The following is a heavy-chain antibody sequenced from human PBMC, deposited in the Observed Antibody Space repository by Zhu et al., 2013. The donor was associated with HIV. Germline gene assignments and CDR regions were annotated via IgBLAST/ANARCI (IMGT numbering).Heavy chain of an antibody. CDR1: GGTFSSYA. V-gene: IGHV1-69*06. CDR3: ARVEGYGGNSHWYFDL. D-gene: IGHD4-17*01. Sequence: QVQLVQSGAEVKKPGSSVKVSCKASGGTFSSYAISWVRQAPGQGLEWMGGIIPIFGTANYAQKFQGRVTITADKSTSTAYMELSSLRSEDTAVYYCARVEGYGGNSHWYFDLWGRGTLVTVSS. CDR2: IIPIFGTA. J-gene: IGHJ2*01.